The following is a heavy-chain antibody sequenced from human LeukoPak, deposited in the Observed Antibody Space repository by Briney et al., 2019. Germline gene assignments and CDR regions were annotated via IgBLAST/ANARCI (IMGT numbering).Heavy chain of an antibody. Sequence: GGSLRLSCAASGFTLNSYAMTWVRQAPGKGLEWVGFIRSKAYGETADYAASVKGRFTISRDDSKAIAYLQMNSLKTEDTAVYHCTRDRGAYNLYDYWGQGTLVTVSS. CDR2: IRSKAYGETA. J-gene: IGHJ4*02. CDR1: GFTLNSYA. V-gene: IGHV3-49*04. CDR3: TRDRGAYNLYDY. D-gene: IGHD1-1*01.